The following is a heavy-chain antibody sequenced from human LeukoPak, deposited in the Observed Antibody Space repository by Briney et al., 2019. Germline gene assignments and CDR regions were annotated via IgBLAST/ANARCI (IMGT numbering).Heavy chain of an antibody. V-gene: IGHV3-33*01. Sequence: GRSLRLSCAASGFTFSSYGMHWVRQAPGKGLEWVAVIWYDGSNKYYADSVKGRFTISRDNSKNTLNLQMNSLRAEDTAVYYCARDRVGYCSGGSCYRIYYGMDVWGQGTTVTVSS. J-gene: IGHJ6*02. CDR2: IWYDGSNK. CDR3: ARDRVGYCSGGSCYRIYYGMDV. D-gene: IGHD2-15*01. CDR1: GFTFSSYG.